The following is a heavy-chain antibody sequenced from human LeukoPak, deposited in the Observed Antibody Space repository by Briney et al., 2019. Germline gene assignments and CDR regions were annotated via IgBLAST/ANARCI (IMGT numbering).Heavy chain of an antibody. D-gene: IGHD4-17*01. CDR2: ISYDGSNK. Sequence: GGSLRLSCAASGFTFSSYAMHWVRQAPGKGLEWVAVISYDGSNKYYADFVKGRFTISRDNSRELLYLQMNSLRVEDTAVYYCAKDPNGDYVGAFDSWGQGTMVTVSS. V-gene: IGHV3-30-3*01. CDR3: AKDPNGDYVGAFDS. J-gene: IGHJ3*02. CDR1: GFTFSSYA.